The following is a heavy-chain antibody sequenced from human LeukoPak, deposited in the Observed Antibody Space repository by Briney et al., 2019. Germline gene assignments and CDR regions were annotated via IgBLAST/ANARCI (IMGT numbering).Heavy chain of an antibody. Sequence: GASVKVSCKASGFTLTGYYMHWVRQDPRQGLQWMGWIKPNSGDTDYAQKFQGRVTMTRDTPISTVYMELSSLRSDGTAVYYCARADSVPAGDYHYWYMDVWGKGTTVTVSS. CDR1: GFTLTGYY. D-gene: IGHD2-2*01. V-gene: IGHV1-2*02. J-gene: IGHJ6*03. CDR3: ARADSVPAGDYHYWYMDV. CDR2: IKPNSGDT.